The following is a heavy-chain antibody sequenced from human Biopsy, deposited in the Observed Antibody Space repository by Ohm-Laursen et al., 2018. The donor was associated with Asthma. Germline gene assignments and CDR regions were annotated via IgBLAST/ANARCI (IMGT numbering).Heavy chain of an antibody. Sequence: TLSLTCTVSPGSINDYYWNWIRQFPGKGLEWIGYVHSSGSTRFNPSLKSRVTVPVDTSVDQVSLNLSSVSAADTAIYYCARATSTWSQSGPHFFDHWGPGTLVTVSS. D-gene: IGHD6-13*01. J-gene: IGHJ5*02. CDR1: PGSINDYY. V-gene: IGHV4-59*01. CDR2: VHSSGST. CDR3: ARATSTWSQSGPHFFDH.